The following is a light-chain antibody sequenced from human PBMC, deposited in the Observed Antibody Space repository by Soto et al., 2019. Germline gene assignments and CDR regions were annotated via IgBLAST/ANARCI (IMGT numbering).Light chain of an antibody. J-gene: IGLJ1*01. Sequence: QPASVSGSPGQSITISCTGTSNDIGGYEYVSWYQQYPDKAPKLIIYEVTYRPSGVSNRFSGSKSGNTASLTISGLLAEDEAHYYCSSYTTSSPYVFGSGTKLTVL. CDR1: SNDIGGYEY. CDR3: SSYTTSSPYV. CDR2: EVT. V-gene: IGLV2-14*01.